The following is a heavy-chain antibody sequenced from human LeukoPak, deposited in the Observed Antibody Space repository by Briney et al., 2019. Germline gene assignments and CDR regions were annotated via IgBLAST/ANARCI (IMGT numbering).Heavy chain of an antibody. CDR3: ARELASRFDY. D-gene: IGHD3-3*02. J-gene: IGHJ4*02. CDR1: GFTFSSYA. V-gene: IGHV3-30*04. CDR2: ISYDGSNK. Sequence: GGSLRLSCAASGFTFSSYAMHWVRQAPGKGLEWVAVISYDGSNKYYADSVKGRFTISRDNSKNTLYLQMNSLRAEDTAVYYCARELASRFDYWGQGTLGTVSS.